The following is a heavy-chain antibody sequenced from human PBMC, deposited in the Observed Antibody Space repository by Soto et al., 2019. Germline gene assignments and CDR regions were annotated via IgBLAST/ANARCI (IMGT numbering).Heavy chain of an antibody. Sequence: QVQLVESGGGVVQPGRSLRLSCAASGFTFSSYGMHWVRQAPGKGLEWVAVISYDGSNKYYADSVKGRFTISRDNSKNTLYLQMNSLRAEDTAVYYCAKGSRASQLWPPPSYYYYGMDVWGQGTTVTVSS. V-gene: IGHV3-30*18. J-gene: IGHJ6*02. CDR3: AKGSRASQLWPPPSYYYYGMDV. CDR1: GFTFSSYG. CDR2: ISYDGSNK. D-gene: IGHD5-18*01.